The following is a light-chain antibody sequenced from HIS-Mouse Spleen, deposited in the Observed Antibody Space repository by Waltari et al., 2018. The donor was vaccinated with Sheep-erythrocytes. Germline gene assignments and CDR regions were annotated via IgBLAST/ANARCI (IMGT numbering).Light chain of an antibody. Sequence: QSALTQPRSVSGSPGQSVTISCTGTSSDVGGYNYVSWYQQHPRKPPKPMIYDVSKRPSGVPDRFSGSKSGNTASLTISGLQAEDEADYYCCSYAGSYNHVFATGTKVTVL. CDR2: DVS. J-gene: IGLJ1*01. V-gene: IGLV2-11*01. CDR3: CSYAGSYNHV. CDR1: SSDVGGYNY.